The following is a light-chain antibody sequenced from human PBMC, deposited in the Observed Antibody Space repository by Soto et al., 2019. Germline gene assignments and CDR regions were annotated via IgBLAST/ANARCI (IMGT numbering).Light chain of an antibody. CDR3: QHLNSYPLT. CDR2: GAS. CDR1: QGINSY. Sequence: IHLTQSPSSLSASIGDRVIITCRASQGINSYLAWYQQKPGKAPKLLIFGASTLQSGLPSRFSGSGSGTDFSLTTTTLQTEDFANYFCQHLNSYPLTFGGGTKVEIK. J-gene: IGKJ4*01. V-gene: IGKV1-9*01.